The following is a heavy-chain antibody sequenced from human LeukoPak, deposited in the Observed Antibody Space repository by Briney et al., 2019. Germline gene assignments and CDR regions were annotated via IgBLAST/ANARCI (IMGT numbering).Heavy chain of an antibody. V-gene: IGHV1-2*02. D-gene: IGHD2-2*01. CDR1: GYTFTGYY. CDR2: INPNSGGT. Sequence: ASVKVSCKASGYTFTGYYMHWVRQAPGQGLEWMGWINPNSGGTNYAQKFQGRVTMTRDTSISTAYMELRRLRSDDTAVYYCARQLEGVPAALFDYWGQGTLVTVSS. J-gene: IGHJ4*02. CDR3: ARQLEGVPAALFDY.